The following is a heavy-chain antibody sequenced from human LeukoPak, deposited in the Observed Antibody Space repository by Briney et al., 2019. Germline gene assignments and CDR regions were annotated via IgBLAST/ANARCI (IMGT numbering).Heavy chain of an antibody. CDR3: ARGLKGVGVSDY. CDR1: GYTFTGYY. Sequence: ASVKVSCKASGYTFTGYYMHWVRQAPGRGLEWMGWVNPNSGGTNYAQKFQGWVTMTRDTSISTAYMELSRLRSDDTAVYYCARGLKGVGVSDYWGQGTLVTVSS. CDR2: VNPNSGGT. J-gene: IGHJ4*02. D-gene: IGHD2-8*01. V-gene: IGHV1-2*04.